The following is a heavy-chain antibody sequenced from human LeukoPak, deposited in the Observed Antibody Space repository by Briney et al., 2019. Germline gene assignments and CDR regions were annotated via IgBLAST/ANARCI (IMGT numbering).Heavy chain of an antibody. J-gene: IGHJ4*02. CDR1: GYNFDKFG. D-gene: IGHD6-13*01. CDR3: AQDTPQHLKRYAY. V-gene: IGHV1-18*01. CDR2: INTHNGNT. Sequence: ASVKVSCKASGYNFDKFGIAWVRQAPGQGLEWMGWINTHNGNTKYAQQYQGRVTMTTDTSTSTVYMELRSLRSDDTAVYFCAQDTPQHLKRYAYWGQGTQVTVSS.